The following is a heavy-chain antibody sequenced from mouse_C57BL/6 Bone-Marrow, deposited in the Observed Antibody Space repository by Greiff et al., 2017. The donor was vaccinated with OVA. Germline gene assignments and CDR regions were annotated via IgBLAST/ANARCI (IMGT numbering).Heavy chain of an antibody. V-gene: IGHV1-59*01. Sequence: QVQLQQPGAELVRPGTSVKLSCKASGYTFTSYWMHWVKQRPGQGLEWIGVIDPSDSYTNYNQKFKGKATLTVYTSSSTADMQLISLTSEDSAVYYCARRYYGSSYGFAYWGQGTLVTVSA. D-gene: IGHD1-1*01. CDR2: IDPSDSYT. CDR1: GYTFTSYW. J-gene: IGHJ3*01. CDR3: ARRYYGSSYGFAY.